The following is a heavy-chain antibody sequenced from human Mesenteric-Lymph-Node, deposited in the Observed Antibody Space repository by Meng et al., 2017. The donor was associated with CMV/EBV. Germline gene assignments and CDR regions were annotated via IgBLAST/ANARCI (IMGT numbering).Heavy chain of an antibody. CDR3: ARVPLRYCSSTSCYTFDY. CDR1: GFTFSSYW. J-gene: IGHJ4*02. Sequence: GGSLRLSCAASGFTFSSYWMHWVRQAPGKGLVWVSRINSDGSSTSYADSVKGRFTISRDNAKNTLYLQMNSLRAEDTAVYYCARVPLRYCSSTSCYTFDYWGQGTLVTVS. V-gene: IGHV3-74*01. D-gene: IGHD2-2*02. CDR2: INSDGSST.